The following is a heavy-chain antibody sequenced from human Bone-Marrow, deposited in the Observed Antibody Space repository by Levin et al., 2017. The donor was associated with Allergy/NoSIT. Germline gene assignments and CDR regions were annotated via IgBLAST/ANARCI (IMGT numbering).Heavy chain of an antibody. D-gene: IGHD2-2*01. J-gene: IGHJ3*02. Sequence: SETLSLTCTVSGGSISSSSYYWGWIRQPPGKGLEWIGSIYYSGSTYYNPSLKSRVTISVDTSKNQFSLKLSSVTAADTAVYYCARRRVGYCSSTSCYRYKKNAFDIWGQGTMVTVSS. V-gene: IGHV4-39*01. CDR3: ARRRVGYCSSTSCYRYKKNAFDI. CDR2: IYYSGST. CDR1: GGSISSSSYY.